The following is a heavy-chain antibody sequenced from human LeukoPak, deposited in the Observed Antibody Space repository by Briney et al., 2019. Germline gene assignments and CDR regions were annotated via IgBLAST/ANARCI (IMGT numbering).Heavy chain of an antibody. J-gene: IGHJ4*02. CDR2: INPNSGGT. CDR3: ARVGGGVVRGVIIGPFGY. Sequence: GASVKVSCKASGYTFTGYYMHWVRQAPGQGLEWMGWINPNSGGTNYAQKFQGRVTMTRDTSISTAYMELSRLRSDDTAVYYCARVGGGVVRGVIIGPFGYWGQGTLVTVSS. V-gene: IGHV1-2*02. D-gene: IGHD3-10*01. CDR1: GYTFTGYY.